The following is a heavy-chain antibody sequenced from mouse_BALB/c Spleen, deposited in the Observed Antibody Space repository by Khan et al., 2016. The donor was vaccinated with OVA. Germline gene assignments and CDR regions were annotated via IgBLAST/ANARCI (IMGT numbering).Heavy chain of an antibody. J-gene: IGHJ2*01. CDR3: AREEALYYFDY. V-gene: IGHV1S132*01. CDR1: GYIFTSYW. Sequence: VQLQQSGAELVRPGSSVKLSCKTSGYIFTSYWIHWVKQRSGQGLEWIARIYPGTDNTYYNEKLKDKTTLTAAKSSNTAYMQLSSLKSEDSAVYVCAREEALYYFDYWGQGTTLTVSS. D-gene: IGHD3-2*02. CDR2: IYPGTDNT.